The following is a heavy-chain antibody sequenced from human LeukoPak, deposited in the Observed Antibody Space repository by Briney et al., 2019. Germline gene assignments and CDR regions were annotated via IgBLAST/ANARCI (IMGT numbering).Heavy chain of an antibody. D-gene: IGHD6-13*01. CDR3: ARHGPQGDSNYMDV. V-gene: IGHV4-59*08. CDR1: GGSITSYY. J-gene: IGHJ6*03. CDR2: IYYSGST. Sequence: PAETLSLTCTVSGGSITSYYWSWIRQPPGKGLEWIGYIYYSGSTNYNPSLKSRVTISVDTSKNQFSLKLSSVTAADTAVYYCARHGPQGDSNYMDVWGKGPPVTVSS.